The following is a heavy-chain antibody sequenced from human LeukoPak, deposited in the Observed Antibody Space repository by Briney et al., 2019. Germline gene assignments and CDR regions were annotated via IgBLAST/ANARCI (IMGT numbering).Heavy chain of an antibody. J-gene: IGHJ2*01. V-gene: IGHV4-39*01. CDR1: GGSISSSSYY. CDR2: IYYTGSA. D-gene: IGHD4-17*01. Sequence: SETLSLTCTFSGGSISSSSYYWGWIRQPPGKGLEWIGNIYYTGSAYYNPSLKSRVTISVDTSKNQSSLKLSSVTAADTAVYYCARHASHGDYAHWYFDLWGRGTLVSVSS. CDR3: ARHASHGDYAHWYFDL.